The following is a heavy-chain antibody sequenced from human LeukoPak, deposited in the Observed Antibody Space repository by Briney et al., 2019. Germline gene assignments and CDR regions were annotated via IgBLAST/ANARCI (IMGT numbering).Heavy chain of an antibody. J-gene: IGHJ4*02. CDR3: APRVVVITAPFDY. CDR2: IWYDGNNK. Sequence: GGSLRLSCAASGFNLSTYGMHWVRQAPGKGLEWVADIWYDGNNKFYADSVKGRFTISRDNSENTVHLQMYSLRPEDTAVYYCAPRVVVITAPFDYWGQGTLVTVSS. V-gene: IGHV3-30*02. D-gene: IGHD2-21*01. CDR1: GFNLSTYG.